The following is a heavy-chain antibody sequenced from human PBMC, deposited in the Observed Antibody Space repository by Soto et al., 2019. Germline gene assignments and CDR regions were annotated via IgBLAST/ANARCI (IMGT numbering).Heavy chain of an antibody. CDR3: ARVPERVTHYFDF. CDR2: INAGNDDT. CDR1: GYTFISYA. Sequence: ASVKVSCKASGYTFISYAMHWVRQAPGERLEWMGRINAGNDDTKYSQKFQGRVTIARDTSASTAYTELRSLRSEDTAVYFCARVPERVTHYFDFWGQGTLVTVSS. J-gene: IGHJ4*02. D-gene: IGHD2-21*02. V-gene: IGHV1-3*01.